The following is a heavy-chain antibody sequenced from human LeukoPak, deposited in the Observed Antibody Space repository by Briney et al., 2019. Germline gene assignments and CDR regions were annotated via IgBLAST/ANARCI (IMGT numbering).Heavy chain of an antibody. V-gene: IGHV1-58*01. CDR2: IVVGSGNT. J-gene: IGHJ4*02. D-gene: IGHD4-17*01. CDR1: GFTFTSSA. CDR3: AARNAYGDYTLYFDY. Sequence: SVKVSCKASGFTFTSSAVQWVRQARGQRLEWIGWIVVGSGNTNYPQKFQERVTITRDMSTSTAYMELSSLRSEDTAVYYCAARNAYGDYTLYFDYWGQGTLVTVSS.